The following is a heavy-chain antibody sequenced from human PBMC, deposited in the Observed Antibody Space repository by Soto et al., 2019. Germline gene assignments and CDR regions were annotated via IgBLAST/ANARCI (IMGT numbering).Heavy chain of an antibody. CDR2: IYYSGST. CDR1: GGSISSYY. CDR3: ARGYNGYDDFDY. J-gene: IGHJ4*02. V-gene: IGHV4-59*01. D-gene: IGHD5-12*01. Sequence: SETLSLTCTVSGGSISSYYWSSIRQPPGKGLEWIGYIYYSGSTNYNPSLKSRVTISVDTSKNQFSLKLSSVTAADTAVYYCARGYNGYDDFDYWGQGTLVTVSS.